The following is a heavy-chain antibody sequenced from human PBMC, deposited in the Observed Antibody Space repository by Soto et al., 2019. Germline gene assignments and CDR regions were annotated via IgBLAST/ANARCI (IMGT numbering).Heavy chain of an antibody. J-gene: IGHJ3*02. Sequence: GGSLRLSCAASGFTFSSYAMSWVRQAPGKGLEWVSAISGSGGSTYYADSVKGRFTISRDNSKNTLYLQMNSLRAEDTAVYYCAKDHCSSTSCYSDSAFDIWGQGTMVTVSS. CDR3: AKDHCSSTSCYSDSAFDI. CDR1: GFTFSSYA. D-gene: IGHD2-2*01. CDR2: ISGSGGST. V-gene: IGHV3-23*01.